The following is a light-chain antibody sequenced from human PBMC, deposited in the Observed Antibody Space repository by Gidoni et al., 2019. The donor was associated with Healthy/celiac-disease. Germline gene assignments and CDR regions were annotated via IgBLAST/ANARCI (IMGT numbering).Light chain of an antibody. J-gene: IGKJ4*01. V-gene: IGKV3-11*01. CDR1: QSVSSY. Sequence: EIVFTQSPATRSLSPGESATLSCRASQSVSSYLAWYQQKPGQAPRLLIYDASNRATGLPARFSGSESETDCTLTISSQEPEDVAGYCCQQRSNWPPLTFGGGTKVEIK. CDR2: DAS. CDR3: QQRSNWPPLT.